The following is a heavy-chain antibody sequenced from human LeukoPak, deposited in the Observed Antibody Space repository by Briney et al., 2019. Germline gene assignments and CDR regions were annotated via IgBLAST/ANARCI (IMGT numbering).Heavy chain of an antibody. V-gene: IGHV3-23*05. J-gene: IGHJ4*02. CDR1: GFTFVTYA. CDR2: IGNSGSDT. D-gene: IGHD2-15*01. CDR3: AQRYYYLNY. Sequence: PGGSLRLSCAASGFTFVTYAMSWVRQAPGKGPEWVATIGNSGSDTYYTDSVKGRFTISRDNSKNTLYLQMNSLTAEDTAVYYCAQRYYYLNYWGQGTLVTVSS.